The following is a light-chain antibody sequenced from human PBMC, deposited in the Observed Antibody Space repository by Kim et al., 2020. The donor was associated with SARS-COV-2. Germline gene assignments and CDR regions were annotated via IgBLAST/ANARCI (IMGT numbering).Light chain of an antibody. CDR2: AAS. CDR3: QQSYRSWT. J-gene: IGKJ1*01. CDR1: HSIDTY. V-gene: IGKV1-39*01. Sequence: TALVEDKVTLPYRASHSIDTYLNWYQHRPGKVPNLLIYAASSLQTGTPSSFSGSRSGTNFTLTITSLQPEDFATYYCQQSYRSWTFGQGTKVDIK.